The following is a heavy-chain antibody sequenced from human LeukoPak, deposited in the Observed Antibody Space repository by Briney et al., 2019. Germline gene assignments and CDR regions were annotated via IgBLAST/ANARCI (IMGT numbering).Heavy chain of an antibody. J-gene: IGHJ6*03. Sequence: GASVKVSCKASGYTFTGYYMHWVRQAPGQGLEWMGWINPNSGGTNYAQKFQGRVTMTRDTSISTAYMELSRLRSDDTAVYYCARSITMIVVVILGYYYYMDVWGKGTTVTVSS. CDR3: ARSITMIVVVILGYYYYMDV. D-gene: IGHD3-22*01. CDR2: INPNSGGT. V-gene: IGHV1-2*02. CDR1: GYTFTGYY.